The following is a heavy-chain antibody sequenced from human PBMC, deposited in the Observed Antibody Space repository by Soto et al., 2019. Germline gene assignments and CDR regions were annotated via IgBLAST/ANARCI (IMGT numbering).Heavy chain of an antibody. CDR1: GFTFSSYG. V-gene: IGHV3-30*03. CDR2: ISYDGSNK. D-gene: IGHD3-22*01. CDR3: ATTDYYDSSGYQTAFDI. J-gene: IGHJ3*02. Sequence: QVQLVESGGGVVQPGRSLRLSCAASGFTFSSYGMHWVHQAPGKGLEWVAVISYDGSNKYYADSVKGRFTISRDNSKNTLYLQMNSLRAEDTAVYYCATTDYYDSSGYQTAFDIWGQGTMVTVSS.